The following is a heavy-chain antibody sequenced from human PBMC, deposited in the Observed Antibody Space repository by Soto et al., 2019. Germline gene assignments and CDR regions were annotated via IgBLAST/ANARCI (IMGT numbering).Heavy chain of an antibody. V-gene: IGHV4-34*01. CDR2: INHSGST. CDR3: ARVYPPRQARQRWSSWFDP. CDR1: GGSFSGYY. Sequence: PSETLSLTCAVYGGSFSGYYWSWIRQPPGKGLEWIGEINHSGSTNNNPSLKSRVTISVDTSKNQFSLKLSSVTAADTAVYYCARVYPPRQARQRWSSWFDPWGQGTLVTVS. D-gene: IGHD2-15*01. J-gene: IGHJ5*02.